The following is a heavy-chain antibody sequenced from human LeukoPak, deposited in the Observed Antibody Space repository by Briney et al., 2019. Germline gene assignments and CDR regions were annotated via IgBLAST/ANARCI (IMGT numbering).Heavy chain of an antibody. CDR2: ISSNGGST. Sequence: PGGSLRLSCAASGFTFSSYAMHWVRQAPGKGLEYVSAISSNGGSTYYANSVKGRFTISRDNSKNTLYLQMGSLRAEDMAVYYYARGDTAMSTDYYYGMDVWGQGTTVTVSS. D-gene: IGHD5-18*01. CDR3: ARGDTAMSTDYYYGMDV. V-gene: IGHV3-64*01. CDR1: GFTFSSYA. J-gene: IGHJ6*02.